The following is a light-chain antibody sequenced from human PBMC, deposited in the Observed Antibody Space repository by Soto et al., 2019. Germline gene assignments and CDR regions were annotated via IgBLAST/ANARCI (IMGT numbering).Light chain of an antibody. J-gene: IGKJ4*01. Sequence: EIVLTQSPGTLSLSPGERATLSCRASQSVSSSYLAWYQQKPGQAPRLLIYGASSRATGIPDRFSGSGSGTDFTLTISRLEPEAFAVYYCQQYATFGGGTKVEIK. CDR1: QSVSSSY. CDR2: GAS. CDR3: QQYAT. V-gene: IGKV3-20*01.